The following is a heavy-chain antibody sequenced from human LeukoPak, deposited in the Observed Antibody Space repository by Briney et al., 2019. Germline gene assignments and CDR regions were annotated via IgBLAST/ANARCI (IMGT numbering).Heavy chain of an antibody. CDR3: ARASRLLLYGRSGYYYYYMDV. V-gene: IGHV4-39*07. CDR1: GGSISSSSYY. J-gene: IGHJ6*03. Sequence: SETLSLTCTVSGGSISSSSYYWGWLRQPPGKGLEWIGSIYDSGSTYYNPSLRGRVTISVDTSKSEFSLKLSCVTAADTAVYYCARASRLLLYGRSGYYYYYMDVWGKGTTVTVSS. D-gene: IGHD2-2*02. CDR2: IYDSGST.